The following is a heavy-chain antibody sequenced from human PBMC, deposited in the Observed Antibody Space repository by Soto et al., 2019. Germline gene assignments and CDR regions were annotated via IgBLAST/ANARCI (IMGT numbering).Heavy chain of an antibody. J-gene: IGHJ6*02. CDR1: GGSISSGGYY. D-gene: IGHD3-22*01. Sequence: PSETLSLTCTVSGGSISSGGYYWSWIRQHPGKGLEWIGYIYYSGSTYYNPSLKSRVTISVDTSKNQFSLKLSSVTAADTAVYYCAREKKRSHYYDSSGYSDYGMDVWGQGPTVTVSS. CDR3: AREKKRSHYYDSSGYSDYGMDV. CDR2: IYYSGST. V-gene: IGHV4-31*03.